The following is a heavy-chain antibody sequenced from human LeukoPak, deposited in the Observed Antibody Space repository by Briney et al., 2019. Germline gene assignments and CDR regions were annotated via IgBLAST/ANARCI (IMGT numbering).Heavy chain of an antibody. CDR3: AKDFNRLGSVTTTFDY. CDR2: ISWNSGSI. V-gene: IGHV3-9*03. CDR1: GFTFDDYA. Sequence: PGRSLRLSCAASGFTFDDYAMHRVRQAPGKGLEWVSGISWNSGSIGYADSVKGRFTISRDNAKNSLYLQMNSLRAENMALYYCAKDFNRLGSVTTTFDYWGQGTLVTVSS. J-gene: IGHJ4*02. D-gene: IGHD3-16*01.